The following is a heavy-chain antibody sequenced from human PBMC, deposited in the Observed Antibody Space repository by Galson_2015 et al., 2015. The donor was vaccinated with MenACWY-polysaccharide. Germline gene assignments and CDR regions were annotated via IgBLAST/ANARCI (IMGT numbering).Heavy chain of an antibody. J-gene: IGHJ6*02. Sequence: SLRLSCAASGFAVGSNYISWVRQAPGKGLEWVSVIYRSGSTYYADSVRGRFTISRDNSKNMVYLQMNSLRAEDTAVYYCARDPDYYGSGYGMDVWGQGTTVTVPS. CDR1: GFAVGSNY. CDR3: ARDPDYYGSGYGMDV. D-gene: IGHD3-10*01. V-gene: IGHV3-53*01. CDR2: IYRSGST.